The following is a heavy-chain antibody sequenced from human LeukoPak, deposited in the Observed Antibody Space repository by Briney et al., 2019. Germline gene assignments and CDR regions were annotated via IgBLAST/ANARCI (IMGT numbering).Heavy chain of an antibody. CDR1: GFTFGSYG. J-gene: IGHJ3*02. D-gene: IGHD4-17*01. V-gene: IGHV3-33*01. Sequence: GGSLRLSCAASGFTFGSYGMHWVRQAPGKGLEWVAVIWYDGSNKYYADSVKGRFTISRDNSKNTLYLQMNSLRAEDTAVYYCARGFDYGDLNYAFDIWGQGTMVTVSS. CDR3: ARGFDYGDLNYAFDI. CDR2: IWYDGSNK.